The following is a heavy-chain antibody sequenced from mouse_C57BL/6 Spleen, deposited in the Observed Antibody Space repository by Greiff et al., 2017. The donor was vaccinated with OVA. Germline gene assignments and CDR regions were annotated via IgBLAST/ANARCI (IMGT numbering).Heavy chain of an antibody. CDR3: ARKDGDY. V-gene: IGHV5-9*01. CDR2: ISGGGGNT. Sequence: DVMLVESGGGLVKPGGSLKLSCAASGFTFSSYTMSWVRQTPEKRLEWVATISGGGGNTYYPDSVKGRFTISRDNAKNTLYLQMSSLRSEDTALYYCARKDGDYWGQGTTLTVSS. CDR1: GFTFSSYT. J-gene: IGHJ2*01.